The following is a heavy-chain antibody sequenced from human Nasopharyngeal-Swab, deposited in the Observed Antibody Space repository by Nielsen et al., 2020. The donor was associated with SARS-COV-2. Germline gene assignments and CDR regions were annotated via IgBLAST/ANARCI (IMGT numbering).Heavy chain of an antibody. CDR2: IKSKTDGGTT. J-gene: IGHJ6*03. D-gene: IGHD3-9*01. Sequence: WIRQPPGKGLEWVGRIKSKTDGGTTDYAAPVKGRFTISRDDSKNTLYLQMNSLKTEDTAVYYCITIITTFRHYYMDVWGKGTTVTVS. V-gene: IGHV3-15*01. CDR3: ITIITTFRHYYMDV.